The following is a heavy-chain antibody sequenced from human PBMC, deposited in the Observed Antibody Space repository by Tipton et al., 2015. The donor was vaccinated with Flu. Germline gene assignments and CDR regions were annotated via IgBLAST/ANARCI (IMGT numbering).Heavy chain of an antibody. Sequence: AASGFTFSRHWMSWVRQAPGKGLEWVAIIKQDGSEKKYVDSVKGRFTISRDNAKNSLYLEMNSLRAEDTAVYYCARDDNVGATDYWGQGTLVTVSS. CDR1: GFTFSRHW. J-gene: IGHJ4*02. V-gene: IGHV3-7*01. CDR3: ARDDNVGATDY. D-gene: IGHD1-26*01. CDR2: IKQDGSEK.